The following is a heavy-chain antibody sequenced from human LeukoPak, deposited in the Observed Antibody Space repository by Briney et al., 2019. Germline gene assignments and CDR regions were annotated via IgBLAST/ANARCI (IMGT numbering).Heavy chain of an antibody. V-gene: IGHV4-38-2*01. CDR1: GYSISSGYY. D-gene: IGHD3-22*01. CDR3: ARAGYDTSGFWYFDL. CDR2: INHSGST. Sequence: SETLSLTCAVSGYSISSGYYGGWIRQPPGKGLEWIGSINHSGSTNYNPSLKSRATISEDTSKKQFSLKLSSVTAADTAVYYCARAGYDTSGFWYFDLWGRGTLVTVSS. J-gene: IGHJ2*01.